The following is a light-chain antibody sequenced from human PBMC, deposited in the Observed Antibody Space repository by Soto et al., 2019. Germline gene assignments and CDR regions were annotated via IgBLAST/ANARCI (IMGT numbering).Light chain of an antibody. Sequence: EIGMTQSPATLSVSPGERVTLSCRASQGVRGKLAWYQQKPGQSPRLLIYDASIRATGIPAKFSGSGSGTEFTLTISSLQSEDFALYYCQQYSDWPPWTFGQGTKVEMK. V-gene: IGKV3-15*01. J-gene: IGKJ1*01. CDR2: DAS. CDR3: QQYSDWPPWT. CDR1: QGVRGK.